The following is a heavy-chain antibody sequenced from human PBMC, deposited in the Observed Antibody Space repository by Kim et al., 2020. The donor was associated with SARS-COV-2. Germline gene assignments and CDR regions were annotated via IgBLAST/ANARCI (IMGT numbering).Heavy chain of an antibody. CDR1: GGTFSSYA. Sequence: SVKVSCKASGGTFSSYAISWVRQAPGQGLEWMGGIIPIFGTANYAQKFQGRVTITADESTSTAYMELSSLRSEDTAVYYCARNSPPPPGQIVVVIHYYYYGMDVWGQGTTVTVSS. D-gene: IGHD3-22*01. V-gene: IGHV1-69*13. J-gene: IGHJ6*02. CDR2: IIPIFGTA. CDR3: ARNSPPPPGQIVVVIHYYYYGMDV.